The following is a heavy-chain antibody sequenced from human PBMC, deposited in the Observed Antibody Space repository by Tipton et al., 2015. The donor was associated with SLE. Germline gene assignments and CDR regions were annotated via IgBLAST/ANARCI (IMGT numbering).Heavy chain of an antibody. Sequence: SLRLSCAASGFTFSSYAMHWVRQAPGKGLEWVAVISYDESIKYYADSVKGRFTISRDESKNTMYLQMNSLRAEDTAVYSCTDHDAFDIWGQGTMVTVSS. CDR3: TDHDAFDI. J-gene: IGHJ3*02. V-gene: IGHV3-30*04. CDR2: ISYDESIK. CDR1: GFTFSSYA.